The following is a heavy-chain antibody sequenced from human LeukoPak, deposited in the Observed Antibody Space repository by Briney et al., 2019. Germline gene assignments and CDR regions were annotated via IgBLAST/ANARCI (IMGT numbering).Heavy chain of an antibody. J-gene: IGHJ4*02. Sequence: SETLSLTCAVYGGPFSGYYWSWIRQPPGKGLEWIGEINHSGSTNYNPSLKSRVTISVDTSKNQFSLKLSSVTAADTAVYYCARDAYSGGSCYAYWGQGTLVIVSS. V-gene: IGHV4-34*01. CDR1: GGPFSGYY. D-gene: IGHD2-15*01. CDR3: ARDAYSGGSCYAY. CDR2: INHSGST.